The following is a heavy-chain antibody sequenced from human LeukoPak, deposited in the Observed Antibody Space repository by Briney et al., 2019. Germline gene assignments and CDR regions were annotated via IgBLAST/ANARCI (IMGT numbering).Heavy chain of an antibody. CDR2: ISSSGSTI. J-gene: IGHJ3*02. Sequence: GGSLRLSCAASGFTFSSYEMNWVRQAPGKGLEWVSYISSSGSTIYYADSVKGRFTISRDNAKNSLYLQMNSLRAEDTAVYYCARWRSDDSSGYSPSGAFDIWGQGTMVTVSS. CDR1: GFTFSSYE. CDR3: ARWRSDDSSGYSPSGAFDI. D-gene: IGHD3-22*01. V-gene: IGHV3-48*03.